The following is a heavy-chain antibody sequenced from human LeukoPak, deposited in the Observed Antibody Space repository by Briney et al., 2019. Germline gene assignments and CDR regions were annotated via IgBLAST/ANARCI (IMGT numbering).Heavy chain of an antibody. CDR3: ARLDYYDSNGYFVY. CDR1: GYSISSGYY. J-gene: IGHJ4*02. D-gene: IGHD3-22*01. CDR2: IYHSGST. V-gene: IGHV4-38-2*02. Sequence: SQTLSLTCTVSGYSISSGYYWGWIRQPPGKGLEWIENIYHSGSTYYNPSLKSRVTISVDTSKNQFSLKLSSVAAADTAVYYCARLDYYDSNGYFVYWGQGTLVTVSS.